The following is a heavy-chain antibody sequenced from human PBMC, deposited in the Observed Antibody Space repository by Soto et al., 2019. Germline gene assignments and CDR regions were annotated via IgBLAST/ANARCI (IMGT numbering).Heavy chain of an antibody. Sequence: SETLSLTCTVSGGSISSGGYYWSWIRQHPGKGLEWIGYIYYSGSTYYNPSLKSRVTISVDTSKNQFSLKLSSVTAADTAVYYCARVRARCIAAAGRGDCSYNWFDPGAREPWSPSPQ. CDR1: GGSISSGGYY. J-gene: IGHJ5*02. CDR2: IYYSGST. V-gene: IGHV4-31*03. CDR3: ARVRARCIAAAGRGDCSYNWFDP. D-gene: IGHD6-13*01.